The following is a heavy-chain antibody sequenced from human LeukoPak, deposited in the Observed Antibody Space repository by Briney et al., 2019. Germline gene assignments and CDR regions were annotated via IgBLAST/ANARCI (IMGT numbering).Heavy chain of an antibody. J-gene: IGHJ6*03. Sequence: GGSLRLPCAASGFTFSDYYMSWIRQAPGKGLEWVSYISSSGSTIYYADSVKGRFTISRDNAKNSLYLQMNSLRAEDTAVYYCASAHHKSYYYYYYMDVWGKGTTVTVSS. D-gene: IGHD1-14*01. CDR3: ASAHHKSYYYYYYMDV. CDR1: GFTFSDYY. V-gene: IGHV3-11*01. CDR2: ISSSGSTI.